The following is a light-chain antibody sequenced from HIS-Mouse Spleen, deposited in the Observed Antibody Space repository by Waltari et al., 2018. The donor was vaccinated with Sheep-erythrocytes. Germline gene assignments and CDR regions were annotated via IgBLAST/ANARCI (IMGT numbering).Light chain of an antibody. CDR2: DVS. V-gene: IGLV2-11*01. J-gene: IGLJ2*01. CDR3: CSYAGSYTVV. Sequence: QSALTQPRSVSGSPGQSVTISCPGTSSDVGGYNYVPWYHPHPGKAPKLMIYDVSNRPSGVPDRFSGSKSGNTASLTISGLQAEYEADYYCCSYAGSYTVVFGGGTKLTVL. CDR1: SSDVGGYNY.